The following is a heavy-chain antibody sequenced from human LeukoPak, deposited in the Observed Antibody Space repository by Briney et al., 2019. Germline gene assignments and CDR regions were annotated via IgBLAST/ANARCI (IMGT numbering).Heavy chain of an antibody. Sequence: ASVKVSCKASGYTFTSYDINRVRQATGQGLEWMGWMNPNSGNTGYAQKFQGRVTMTRNTSISTAYMELSSLRSEDTAVYYCARGRGVKWELRGGFDYWGQGTLVTVSS. V-gene: IGHV1-8*01. CDR3: ARGRGVKWELRGGFDY. CDR2: MNPNSGNT. D-gene: IGHD1-26*01. CDR1: GYTFTSYD. J-gene: IGHJ4*02.